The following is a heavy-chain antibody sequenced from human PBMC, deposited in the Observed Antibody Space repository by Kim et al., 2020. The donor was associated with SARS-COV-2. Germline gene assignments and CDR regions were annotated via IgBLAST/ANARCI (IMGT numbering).Heavy chain of an antibody. Sequence: SETLSLTCSVSGCSISSSTYYWGWIRQPPGKGLEWFGSIYYSGSTYYNPSLKSRVTISVDTSKNQFSLKLTSLTAAATAVYYCAGDLGDQGAFDYWGPG. D-gene: IGHD2-21*01. CDR2: IYYSGST. CDR3: AGDLGDQGAFDY. V-gene: IGHV4-39*07. CDR1: GCSISSSTYY. J-gene: IGHJ4*02.